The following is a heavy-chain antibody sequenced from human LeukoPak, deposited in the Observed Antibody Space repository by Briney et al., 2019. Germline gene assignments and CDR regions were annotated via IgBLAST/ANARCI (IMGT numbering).Heavy chain of an antibody. J-gene: IGHJ6*03. CDR3: ARDRGWNQLGGFYYMDV. Sequence: GASVKVSCKASVGTFSSYAISWVRQAPGQGLEWMGGIIPIFGTANYAQKFQGRVTITTDEFTSTAYMELSSLRSEDTAVYYCARDRGWNQLGGFYYMDVWGKGTRVTVSS. D-gene: IGHD1-14*01. CDR2: IIPIFGTA. V-gene: IGHV1-69*05. CDR1: VGTFSSYA.